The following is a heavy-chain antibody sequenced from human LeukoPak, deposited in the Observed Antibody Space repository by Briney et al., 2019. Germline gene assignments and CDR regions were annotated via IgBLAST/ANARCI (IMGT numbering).Heavy chain of an antibody. CDR1: GFTFSNHG. Sequence: GGSLRLSCAASGFTFSNHGMNWVRQAPGKGLEWVSYISSSGSTIYYADSVKGRFTISRDNAKNSLYLQMNSLRAEDTAVYYCAGGDSSGYYYVGFDYWGQGTLVTVSS. CDR2: ISSSGSTI. V-gene: IGHV3-48*04. J-gene: IGHJ4*02. D-gene: IGHD3-22*01. CDR3: AGGDSSGYYYVGFDY.